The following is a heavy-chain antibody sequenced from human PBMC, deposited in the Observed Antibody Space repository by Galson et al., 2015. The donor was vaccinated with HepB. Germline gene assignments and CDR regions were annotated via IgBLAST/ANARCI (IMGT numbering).Heavy chain of an antibody. CDR1: GYTLTELS. V-gene: IGHV3-30*02. CDR3: AKFSSPRDYYDSSGLRGY. J-gene: IGHJ4*02. D-gene: IGHD3-22*01. CDR2: IRYDGSNK. Sequence: SCKVPGYTLTELSMHWVRQAPGKGLERVAFIRYDGSNKYYADSVKGRFTISRDNSKNTLYLQMNSLRAEDTAVYYCAKFSSPRDYYDSSGLRGYWGQGTLVTVSS.